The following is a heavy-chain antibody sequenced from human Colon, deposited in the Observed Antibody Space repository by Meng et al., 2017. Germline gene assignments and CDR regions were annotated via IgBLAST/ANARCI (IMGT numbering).Heavy chain of an antibody. D-gene: IGHD3-10*01. CDR1: GGSVSSASYY. Sequence: GRRQGSGPGLVRPSGTLSLTCNVSGGSVSSASYYWSWIRQPPGKGLEWIGLIHYSGSRNYNPSLKSRVTMSVDTSKNQVSLRLTSVTAADTAVYYCARFYGSGTFEVHDYWGQGTLVTVSS. J-gene: IGHJ4*02. CDR3: ARFYGSGTFEVHDY. V-gene: IGHV4-61*01. CDR2: IHYSGSR.